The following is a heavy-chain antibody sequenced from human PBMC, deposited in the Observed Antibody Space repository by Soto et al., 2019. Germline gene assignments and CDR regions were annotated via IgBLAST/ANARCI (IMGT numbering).Heavy chain of an antibody. CDR2: ISGSGGVT. D-gene: IGHD6-13*01. Sequence: GGSLRLSCAVSGLTFRSHGMSWVRQAPGKGLEWVSSISGSGGVTFYTESVRGRFTISRDNSRNTLYLQMNSLRVDDTARYYCGGPIEAGGTGYWGQGVLVTVSS. V-gene: IGHV3-23*01. J-gene: IGHJ4*02. CDR1: GLTFRSHG. CDR3: GGPIEAGGTGY.